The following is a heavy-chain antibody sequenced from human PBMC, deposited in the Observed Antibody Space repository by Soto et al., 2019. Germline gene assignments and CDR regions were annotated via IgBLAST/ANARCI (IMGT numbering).Heavy chain of an antibody. Sequence: GGSLRLSCAASGFTFSSYSMNWVRQDPGKGLEWVSYISSSSSTIYYADSVKGRFTISRDNAKNSLYLQMNSLRDEDTAVYYCARVDGDYINHYYYGMDVWGQGTTVTVSS. CDR3: ARVDGDYINHYYYGMDV. CDR1: GFTFSSYS. V-gene: IGHV3-48*02. D-gene: IGHD4-17*01. CDR2: ISSSSSTI. J-gene: IGHJ6*02.